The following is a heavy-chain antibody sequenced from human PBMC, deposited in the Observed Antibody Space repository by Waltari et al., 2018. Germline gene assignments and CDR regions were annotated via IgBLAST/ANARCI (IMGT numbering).Heavy chain of an antibody. D-gene: IGHD5-18*01. Sequence: QVQLQQWGAGLLKPSETPSLTCAVYGGSFSGYYWSWIRQPPGKGLEWIGEINHSGSTNYNPSLKSRVTISVDTSKNQFSLKLSSVTAADTAVYYCARGPKDTAMANYYYYMDVWGKGTTVTVSS. J-gene: IGHJ6*03. CDR2: INHSGST. CDR3: ARGPKDTAMANYYYYMDV. V-gene: IGHV4-34*01. CDR1: GGSFSGYY.